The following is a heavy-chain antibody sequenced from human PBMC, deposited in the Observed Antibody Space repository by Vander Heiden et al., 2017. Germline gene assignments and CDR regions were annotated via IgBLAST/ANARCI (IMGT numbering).Heavy chain of an antibody. V-gene: IGHV3-23*01. Sequence: EVQLLESGGGLVQPGGSLRPSCAPSGFTLSRYAMSWVPQAPGKGLEWVSAISGSGGSTYYADSVKGRFTISRDNSKNTLYLQMNSLRAEDTAVYYCAKVGLYDFWSGYYTGDYYYYGMDVWGQGTTVTVSS. CDR1: GFTLSRYA. CDR3: AKVGLYDFWSGYYTGDYYYYGMDV. CDR2: ISGSGGST. J-gene: IGHJ6*02. D-gene: IGHD3-3*01.